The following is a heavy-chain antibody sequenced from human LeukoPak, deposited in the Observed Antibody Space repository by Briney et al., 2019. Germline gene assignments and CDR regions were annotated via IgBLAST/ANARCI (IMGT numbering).Heavy chain of an antibody. Sequence: SETLSLTCTVSGGSISSYYWSWIRQPPGKGLEWIGYTYYSGSTNYNPSLKSRVTISVDTSKNQFSLKLSSVTAADTAVYYCARADTMFDAFDIWGQGTMVTVSS. D-gene: IGHD3-10*02. V-gene: IGHV4-59*01. CDR1: GGSISSYY. J-gene: IGHJ3*02. CDR3: ARADTMFDAFDI. CDR2: TYYSGST.